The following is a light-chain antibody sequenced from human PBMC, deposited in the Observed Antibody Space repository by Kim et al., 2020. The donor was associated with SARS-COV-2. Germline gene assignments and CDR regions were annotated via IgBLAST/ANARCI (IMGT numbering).Light chain of an antibody. V-gene: IGKV3-15*01. CDR3: QQYNNWPPT. CDR1: QSVSSN. CDR2: GAS. J-gene: IGKJ1*01. Sequence: VSPREIATLSCRASQSVSSNLACYQQKPGQAPSLLIFGASTRATGIPARFSGSGYGTEFTLTISSLQSEDFAVYYCQQYNNWPPTFGQGTKVDIK.